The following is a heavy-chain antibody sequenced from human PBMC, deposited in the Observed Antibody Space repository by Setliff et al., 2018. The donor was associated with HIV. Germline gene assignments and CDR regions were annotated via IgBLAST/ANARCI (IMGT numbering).Heavy chain of an antibody. V-gene: IGHV1-46*01. CDR1: GYTFTNYY. D-gene: IGHD6-6*01. CDR3: ARDPAPSSSASYFQH. J-gene: IGHJ1*01. CDR2: VNPSGGST. Sequence: ASVKVSCKASGYTFTNYYIHWVRQAPGQGLEWLGMVNPSGGSTAYAQKFQGRVTMTKDTSTNTVYMDLSGLRSDDTAVDYCARDPAPSSSASYFQHWGQGTPVTVS.